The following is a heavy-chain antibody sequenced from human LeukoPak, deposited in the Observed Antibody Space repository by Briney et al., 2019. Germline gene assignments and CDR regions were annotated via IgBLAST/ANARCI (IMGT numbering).Heavy chain of an antibody. CDR1: GFTFSSYS. CDR2: ISGSSSTI. CDR3: ARGGTARPLDY. J-gene: IGHJ4*02. V-gene: IGHV3-48*01. D-gene: IGHD6-6*01. Sequence: GGSLRLSCAASGFTFSSYSMNWVRQAPGKGLEWVSYISGSSSTICYVDSVKGRFTISRDNAKNSLYLQMNSLRAEDTAVYYCARGGTARPLDYWGQGTLVTVSS.